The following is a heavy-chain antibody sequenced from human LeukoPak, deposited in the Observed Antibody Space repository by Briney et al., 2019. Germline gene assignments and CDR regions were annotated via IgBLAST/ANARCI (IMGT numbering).Heavy chain of an antibody. D-gene: IGHD3-10*01. CDR1: GFTFSNYW. CDR3: ARDRYYYGSQHEFDY. V-gene: IGHV3-7*03. Sequence: PGGSLRLSCAASGFTFSNYWMSWVRQAPGKGLEWVANIKQDGSEKYYVDSVKGRFTVSRDNAKNSLYLQMNSLRAEDTAVYYCARDRYYYGSQHEFDYWGQGTLVTVSS. CDR2: IKQDGSEK. J-gene: IGHJ4*02.